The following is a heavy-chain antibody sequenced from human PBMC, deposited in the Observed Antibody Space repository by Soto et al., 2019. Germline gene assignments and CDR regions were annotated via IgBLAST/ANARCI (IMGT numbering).Heavy chain of an antibody. D-gene: IGHD6-13*01. CDR2: IYYSGRT. CDR3: ARHEGGAAADRPIDY. CDR1: VGSVRSSSYY. V-gene: IGHV4-39*01. Sequence: QLRLQESGPGLVKSSENLSLACTVSVGSVRSSSYYWGWIRQPPGKGLEWIASIYYSGRTHNNPALKSRVTMSIDTYTNQFSLKMNSVTAADTAVCYCARHEGGAAADRPIDYWGQGTLVTVSS. J-gene: IGHJ4*02.